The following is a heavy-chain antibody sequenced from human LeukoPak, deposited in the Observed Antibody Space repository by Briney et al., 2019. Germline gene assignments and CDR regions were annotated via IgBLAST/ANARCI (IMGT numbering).Heavy chain of an antibody. D-gene: IGHD3-10*01. CDR2: IYYTEST. V-gene: IGHV4-39*01. CDR1: GGSISSSGHY. CDR3: ARVVRGYYYHYMDV. Sequence: SETLSLTCGVSGGSISSSGHYWGWIRQSPGKGLEWIGSIYYTESTYYNPSLKSRVTISVDTSRNQFSLKLSSVTAADTAVYYCARVVRGYYYHYMDVWGKGTTVTVSS. J-gene: IGHJ6*03.